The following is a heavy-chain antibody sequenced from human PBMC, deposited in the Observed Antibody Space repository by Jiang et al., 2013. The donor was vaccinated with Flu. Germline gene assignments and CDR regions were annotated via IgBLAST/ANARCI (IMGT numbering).Heavy chain of an antibody. CDR3: ARRGGGELEGY. J-gene: IGHJ4*02. V-gene: IGHV4-39*01. CDR2: IYYSGST. CDR1: GGSISSSSYY. D-gene: IGHD1-26*01. Sequence: GSGLVKPSETLSLTCTVSGGSISSSSYYWGWIRQPPGKGLEWIGSIYYSGSTYYNPSLKSRVTISVDTSKNQFSLKLSSVTAADTAVYYCARRGGGELEGYWGQGTLVTVSS.